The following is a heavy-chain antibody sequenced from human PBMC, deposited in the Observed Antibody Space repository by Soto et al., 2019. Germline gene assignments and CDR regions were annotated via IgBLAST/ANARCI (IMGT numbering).Heavy chain of an antibody. D-gene: IGHD2-2*01. CDR3: ARDVCSSTSCYEIFDY. V-gene: IGHV1-46*01. CDR1: GYTFTSYY. Sequence: ASVKVSCKASGYTFTSYYMHWVRQAPGQGLEWMGIINPSGGSTSYAQKFQGRVTMTGDTSTSTVYMELSSLRSEDTAVYYCARDVCSSTSCYEIFDYWGQGTLVTVSS. CDR2: INPSGGST. J-gene: IGHJ4*02.